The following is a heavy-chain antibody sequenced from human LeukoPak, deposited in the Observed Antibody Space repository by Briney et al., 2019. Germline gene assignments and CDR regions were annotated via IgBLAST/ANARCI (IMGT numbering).Heavy chain of an antibody. J-gene: IGHJ4*02. Sequence: PETPSLFCAVAGGSISIGSHCWGWIRQPAGKWMEWIASIYYTATTYYSLSLKHLLTLSVDTSKDQFSLKLSSMTAADTAVYYCASHCGGSCFSWGQGTLVTVSS. CDR1: GGSISIGSHC. CDR3: ASHCGGSCFS. V-gene: IGHV4-39*01. D-gene: IGHD2-15*01. CDR2: IYYTATT.